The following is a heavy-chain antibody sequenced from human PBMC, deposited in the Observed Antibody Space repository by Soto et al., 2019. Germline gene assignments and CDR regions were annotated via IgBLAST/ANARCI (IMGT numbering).Heavy chain of an antibody. CDR1: GGTFSSYT. CDR3: ARARVVPAATANYYYYYMDV. J-gene: IGHJ6*03. Sequence: QVQLVQSGAEVKKPGSSVKVSCKASGGTFSSYTISWVRPAPGQGLEWMGRIIPILGIANYAQKFQGRVTITADKSTSTAYMELSSLRSEDTAVYYCARARVVPAATANYYYYYMDVWGKGTTVTVSS. D-gene: IGHD2-2*01. CDR2: IIPILGIA. V-gene: IGHV1-69*02.